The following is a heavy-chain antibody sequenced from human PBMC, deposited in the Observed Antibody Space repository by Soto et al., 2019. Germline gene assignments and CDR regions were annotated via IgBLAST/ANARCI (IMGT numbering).Heavy chain of an antibody. CDR3: AKGSAVAMSLLDY. CDR1: GFTFNSYA. D-gene: IGHD2-2*01. V-gene: IGHV3-23*01. CDR2: VSGSGDST. Sequence: GESLKISCAASGFTFNSYAMTWVRQAPGKGLEWVSAVSGSGDSTYYADSVKGRFTISRDNSKDTLYLQMNSLRAEYTAVYYCAKGSAVAMSLLDYWGQGTLVTVSS. J-gene: IGHJ4*02.